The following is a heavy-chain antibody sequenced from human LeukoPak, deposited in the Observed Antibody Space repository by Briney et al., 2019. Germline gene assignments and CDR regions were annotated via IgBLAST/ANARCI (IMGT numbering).Heavy chain of an antibody. Sequence: GGSLRLSCSASGFAFSTYWMTWVRQAPGKGLEWVANMNQDGSQKYYVDSVKGRFTISRDNAKNSLYLQMNSLRDEDTAVYYCARDDGSSWYFYWGQGTLVTVSS. CDR1: GFAFSTYW. CDR2: MNQDGSQK. J-gene: IGHJ4*02. CDR3: ARDDGSSWYFY. V-gene: IGHV3-7*01. D-gene: IGHD6-13*01.